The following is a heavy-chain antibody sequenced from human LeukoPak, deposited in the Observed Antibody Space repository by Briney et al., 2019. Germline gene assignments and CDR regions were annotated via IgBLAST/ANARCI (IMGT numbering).Heavy chain of an antibody. Sequence: GASVKVSCKALGYTFTDHYFHWLRQAPGQGLEWMGWIHPGRGDTNYAQKFQGRVSLTRDTSISTAYMELSGLTSDDTAVYFCARGHNWGPDYWGQGTLVSVS. D-gene: IGHD7-27*01. J-gene: IGHJ4*02. CDR1: GYTFTDHY. V-gene: IGHV1-2*02. CDR2: IHPGRGDT. CDR3: ARGHNWGPDY.